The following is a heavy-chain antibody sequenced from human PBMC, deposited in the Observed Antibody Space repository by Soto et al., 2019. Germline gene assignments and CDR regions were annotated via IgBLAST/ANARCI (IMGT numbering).Heavy chain of an antibody. CDR1: GASISSGGYS. Sequence: QLQLQESGSGLVEPSQTLSLTCTVSGASISSGGYSWTWIRQPPGKGLEWIGYIYESGNTYYNASLEGRVTISLDVSKNQFSLKLSSVTAADTAVYYCGRVGSADSGSYYTLDHWGQGSLVTVSS. V-gene: IGHV4-30-2*01. D-gene: IGHD3-10*01. CDR3: GRVGSADSGSYYTLDH. CDR2: IYESGNT. J-gene: IGHJ4*02.